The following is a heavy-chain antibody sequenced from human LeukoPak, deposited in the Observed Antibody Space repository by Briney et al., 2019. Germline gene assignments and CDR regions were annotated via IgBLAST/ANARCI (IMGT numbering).Heavy chain of an antibody. CDR1: GFTFSSYA. V-gene: IGHV3-23*01. CDR3: AKPDYYGSGSYYGNFDY. D-gene: IGHD3-10*01. J-gene: IGHJ4*02. Sequence: GGSLRHSCAASGFTFSSYAMSWVRQAPGKGLEWVSAISGSGGSTYYVDSVKARFTISRDNSKNTLYLQMNSLRAEDTAVYYCAKPDYYGSGSYYGNFDYWGQGTLVTVSS. CDR2: ISGSGGST.